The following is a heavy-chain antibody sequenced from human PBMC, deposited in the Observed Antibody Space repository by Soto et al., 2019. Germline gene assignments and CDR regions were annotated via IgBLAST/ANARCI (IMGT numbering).Heavy chain of an antibody. Sequence: PGESLKISCSGSGDTFTSYSIGWVGQMPGKGLEWMGIIYASDSDTRYSPSFQRQVTISVDKSISTAHLHWTSLKASDTAIYYCASAMKYSYGYYWGQGTLVTVSS. CDR3: ASAMKYSYGYY. J-gene: IGHJ4*02. CDR1: GDTFTSYS. CDR2: IYASDSDT. V-gene: IGHV5-51*01. D-gene: IGHD5-18*01.